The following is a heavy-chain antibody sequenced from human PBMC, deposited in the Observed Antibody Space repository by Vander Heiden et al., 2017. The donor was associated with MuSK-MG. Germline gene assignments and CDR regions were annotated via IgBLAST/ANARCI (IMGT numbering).Heavy chain of an antibody. D-gene: IGHD6-13*01. CDR2: VSYSGTT. CDR1: GGSISSGSYF. J-gene: IGHJ3*02. CDR3: ARASSTLIIANAFDI. V-gene: IGHV4-39*01. Sequence: QLQLQESGPGLVKPSETLSLSCSVSGGSISSGSYFWAWIRQPPGMGLEWIGSVSYSGTTHYNPSLKSRVKMSRDTSVNQFSLKFTSVTAADTAVYYCARASSTLIIANAFDIWGQGTRVTVSS.